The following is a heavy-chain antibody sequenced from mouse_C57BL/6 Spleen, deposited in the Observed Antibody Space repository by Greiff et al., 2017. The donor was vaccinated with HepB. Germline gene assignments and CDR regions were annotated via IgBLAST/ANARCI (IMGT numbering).Heavy chain of an antibody. CDR1: GYTFTSYG. CDR2: IYPRSGNT. Sequence: VQLQESGAELARPGASVKLSCKASGYTFTSYGISWVKQRTGQGLEWIGEIYPRSGNTYYNEKFKGKATLTADKSSSTAYMELRSLKSDDSTVYVCARALMRYFDYWGQGTTLTVSS. D-gene: IGHD6-5*01. J-gene: IGHJ2*01. CDR3: ARALMRYFDY. V-gene: IGHV1-81*01.